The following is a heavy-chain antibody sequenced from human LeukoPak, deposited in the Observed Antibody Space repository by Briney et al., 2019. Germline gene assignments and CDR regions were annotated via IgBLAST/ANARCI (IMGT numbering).Heavy chain of an antibody. CDR3: ARDGTNSRIAVAYDAFDI. Sequence: GGSLRLSCAASGFTFSSYEMNWVRQAPGKGLEWVSYISSSGSTIYYADSVKGRFTISRDNAKNSLYLQMNSLRAGDTAVYYCARDGTNSRIAVAYDAFDIWGQGTMVTVSS. CDR2: ISSSGSTI. CDR1: GFTFSSYE. V-gene: IGHV3-48*03. D-gene: IGHD6-19*01. J-gene: IGHJ3*02.